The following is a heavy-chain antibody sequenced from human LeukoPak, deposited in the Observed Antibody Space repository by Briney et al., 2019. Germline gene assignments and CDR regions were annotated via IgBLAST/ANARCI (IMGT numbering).Heavy chain of an antibody. Sequence: SQTLSLTCSVSGGSISSGPYFWSWIRQPPGKGLEWIGYIYYSGSTNYNPSLKSRVTISVDTSKNQFSLKLSSVTAADTAVYYCARAGYYDSSGRFDYWGQGTLVTVSS. J-gene: IGHJ4*02. CDR2: IYYSGST. CDR3: ARAGYYDSSGRFDY. D-gene: IGHD3-22*01. CDR1: GGSISSGPYF. V-gene: IGHV4-61*01.